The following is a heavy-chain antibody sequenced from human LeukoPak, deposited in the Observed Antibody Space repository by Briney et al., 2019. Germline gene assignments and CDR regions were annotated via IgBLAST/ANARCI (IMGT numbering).Heavy chain of an antibody. Sequence: GGSLRLSCAASGFTFSSYGMHWVRQAPGKGLEWVAFIRYDGSNKYYADSVKGRFTISRDNSKNTLYLQMNSLRAEDTAVYYCAKDRVFLAAAPYYYYYMDVWGKGTTVTTSS. V-gene: IGHV3-30*02. CDR2: IRYDGSNK. D-gene: IGHD6-25*01. J-gene: IGHJ6*03. CDR3: AKDRVFLAAAPYYYYYMDV. CDR1: GFTFSSYG.